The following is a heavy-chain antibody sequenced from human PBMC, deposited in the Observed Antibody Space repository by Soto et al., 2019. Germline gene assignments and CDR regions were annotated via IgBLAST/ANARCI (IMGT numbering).Heavy chain of an antibody. CDR2: ISSSSSYT. J-gene: IGHJ6*02. D-gene: IGHD3-3*01. Sequence: GGSLRLSCAASGFTFSDYYMSWIRQAPGKGLEWVSYISSSSSYTNYADSVKGRFTISRDNAKNSLYLQMNSLRAEDTAVYYCARAYYDFWSGYYLYYYYGMDVWGQGTTVTVSS. CDR3: ARAYYDFWSGYYLYYYYGMDV. V-gene: IGHV3-11*06. CDR1: GFTFSDYY.